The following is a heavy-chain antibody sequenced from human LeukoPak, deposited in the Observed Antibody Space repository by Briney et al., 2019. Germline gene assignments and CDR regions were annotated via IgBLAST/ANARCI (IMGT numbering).Heavy chain of an antibody. D-gene: IGHD3-9*01. Sequence: SVKVSCKASGGTFSSYAISWVRQAPGQGLEWMGGIIPIFGTANYAQKFQGRVTITTDESTSTAYMELSSLRSEDTAVYYCANSLVTPYYFDYWGQGTLVTVSS. CDR2: IIPIFGTA. CDR1: GGTFSSYA. V-gene: IGHV1-69*05. J-gene: IGHJ4*02. CDR3: ANSLVTPYYFDY.